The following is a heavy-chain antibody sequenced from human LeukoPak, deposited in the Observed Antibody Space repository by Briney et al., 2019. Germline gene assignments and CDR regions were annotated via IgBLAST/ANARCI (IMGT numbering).Heavy chain of an antibody. V-gene: IGHV4-4*07. Sequence: SETLSLTCTVSGGSISSYYWSWIRQPPGKGLEWIGRIYTSGSTNYNPSLKSRVTMSVDTSKNQFSLKLSSVTAADEAVDYCARGGGSYSYWFDPWGQGTVVTVSS. CDR2: IYTSGST. J-gene: IGHJ5*02. CDR3: ARGGGSYSYWFDP. D-gene: IGHD1-26*01. CDR1: GGSISSYY.